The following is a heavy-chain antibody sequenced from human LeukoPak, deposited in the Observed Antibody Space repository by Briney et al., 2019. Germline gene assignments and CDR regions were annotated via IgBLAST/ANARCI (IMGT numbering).Heavy chain of an antibody. J-gene: IGHJ2*01. CDR3: ARATPRWYFDL. CDR2: IYYSGST. CDR1: GGSISSYY. D-gene: IGHD4-17*01. Sequence: SETLSLTCTVSGGSISSYYWSWIRQPPGKGLEWIGYIYYSGSTNYNPSLKSRVTISVDTSKNQFSLKLSSVIAADTAVYYCARATPRWYFDLWGRGTLVTVSS. V-gene: IGHV4-59*01.